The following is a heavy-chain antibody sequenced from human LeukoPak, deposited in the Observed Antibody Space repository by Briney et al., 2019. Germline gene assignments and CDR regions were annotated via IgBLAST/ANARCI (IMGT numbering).Heavy chain of an antibody. V-gene: IGHV4-61*02. CDR2: IYTSGST. J-gene: IGHJ5*02. CDR3: ARGPASITMVRGVIPTYNWFDP. Sequence: SGTLSLTCTVSGGSISSGSYYWSWIRQPAGKGLEWIGRIYTSGSTNYNPSLKSRVTISVDTSKNPFSLKLCSVTAAHTAVYYCARGPASITMVRGVIPTYNWFDPWGQGTLVTVSS. D-gene: IGHD3-10*01. CDR1: GGSISSGSYY.